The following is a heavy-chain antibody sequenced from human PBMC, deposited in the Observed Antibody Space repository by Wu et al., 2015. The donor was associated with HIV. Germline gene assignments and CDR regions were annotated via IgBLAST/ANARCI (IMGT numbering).Heavy chain of an antibody. D-gene: IGHD6-13*01. CDR2: ISAYNGNT. CDR1: GGTFSSYG. J-gene: IGHJ5*02. V-gene: IGHV1-18*01. Sequence: QVQLVQSGAEVMKPGSSVKVSCKAAGGTFSSYGISWVRQAPGQGLEWMGWISAYNGNTNYAQKLQGRVTMTTDTSTSTAYMELRSLRSDDTAVYYCARDQLYSRWRTGLVPTPWGQGPWSTVSS. CDR3: ARDQLYSRWRTGLVPTP.